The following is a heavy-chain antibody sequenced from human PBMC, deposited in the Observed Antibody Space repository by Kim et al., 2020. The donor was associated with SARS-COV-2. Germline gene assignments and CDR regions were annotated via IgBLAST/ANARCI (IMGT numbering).Heavy chain of an antibody. V-gene: IGHV1-3*01. Sequence: ASVKVSCKASGYTFTSYAMHWVRQAPGQRLEWMGWINAGNGNTKYSQKFQGRVTITRDTSASTAYMELSSLRSEDTAVYYCARYRAVAGTVDYWGQGTLVTVSS. J-gene: IGHJ4*02. CDR3: ARYRAVAGTVDY. D-gene: IGHD6-19*01. CDR2: INAGNGNT. CDR1: GYTFTSYA.